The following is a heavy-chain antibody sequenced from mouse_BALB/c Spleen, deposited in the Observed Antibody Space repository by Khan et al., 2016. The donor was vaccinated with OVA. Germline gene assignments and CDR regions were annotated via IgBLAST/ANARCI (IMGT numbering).Heavy chain of an antibody. J-gene: IGHJ3*01. CDR2: ISTSYGDA. CDR1: GYTFTAYA. D-gene: IGHD1-3*01. V-gene: IGHV1S137*01. CDR3: ARGSGNSRFAY. Sequence: VQLQESGPELVRPGVSVKISCKGSGYTFTAYAMHWVKQSHAKSLEWIGVISTSYGDASYNQKFKGKATMTVDKSSSTAYMELARLTSEDSAIYYCARGSGNSRFAYWGQGTLVTVTA.